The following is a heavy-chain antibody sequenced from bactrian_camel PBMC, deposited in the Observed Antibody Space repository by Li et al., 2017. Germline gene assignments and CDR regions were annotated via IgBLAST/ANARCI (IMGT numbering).Heavy chain of an antibody. V-gene: IGHV3S53*01. J-gene: IGHJ4*01. CDR3: AYDFDCTYLPVFESLSRTLLDWRGYLR. Sequence: HVQLVESGGGPVQAGGTLRLSCAASGNIENSNCVAWFRQAPEREREGVAATGSDTERFYADFVKGRFTISRDNAKSTLWLQMNSLKPEDTGMYYCAYDFDCTYLPVFESLSRTLLDWRGYLRWDQGTQVTVS. CDR2: TGSDTER. CDR1: GNIENSNC. D-gene: IGHD2*01.